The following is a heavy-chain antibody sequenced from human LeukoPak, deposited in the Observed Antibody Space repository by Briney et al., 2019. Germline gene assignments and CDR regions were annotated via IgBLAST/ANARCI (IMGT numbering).Heavy chain of an antibody. Sequence: PGGSLRLSCAASGFTFSSYAMHWVRQAPGKGLEWVAVISYDGSNKHYADSVKGRFTISRDSSKNTLYLQMNSLRAEDTAVYYCARDPTVTPLGYFDYWGQGTLVTVSS. CDR3: ARDPTVTPLGYFDY. J-gene: IGHJ4*02. CDR2: ISYDGSNK. CDR1: GFTFSSYA. V-gene: IGHV3-30-3*01. D-gene: IGHD4-17*01.